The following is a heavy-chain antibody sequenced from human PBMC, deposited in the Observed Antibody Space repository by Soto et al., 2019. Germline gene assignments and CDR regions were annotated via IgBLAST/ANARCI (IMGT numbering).Heavy chain of an antibody. CDR3: ARDSGGYDFWSGYQNYYYYYGMDV. D-gene: IGHD3-3*01. CDR1: GGTFSSYA. Sequence: GASVKVSCKASGGTFSSYAISWVRQAPGQGLEWMGGIIPIFGTANYAQKFQGRVTITADESTSTAYMELSSLRSEDTAVYYCARDSGGYDFWSGYQNYYYYYGMDVWGQGTTVTVS. V-gene: IGHV1-69*13. J-gene: IGHJ6*02. CDR2: IIPIFGTA.